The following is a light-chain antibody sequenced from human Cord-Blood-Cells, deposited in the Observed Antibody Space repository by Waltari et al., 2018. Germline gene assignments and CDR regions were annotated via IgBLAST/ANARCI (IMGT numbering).Light chain of an antibody. CDR3: NSRDSRGNHVV. CDR2: GQN. CDR1: SPRGYN. J-gene: IGLJ2*01. V-gene: IGLV3-19*01. Sequence: SAGLTQDPAVAEAWGQTVRRTGQGDSPRGYNASGYQQKPGPAPVLVLYGQNNRPSALPDRFSGSNSGNTASLTITGAQAEDEADYYCNSRDSRGNHVVFCGGTKLTVL.